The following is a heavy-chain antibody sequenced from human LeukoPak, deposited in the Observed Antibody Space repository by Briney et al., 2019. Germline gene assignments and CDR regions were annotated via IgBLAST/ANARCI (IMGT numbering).Heavy chain of an antibody. D-gene: IGHD3-10*01. CDR1: GFTFDDYA. Sequence: GGSLRLSCAASGFTFDDYAMHWVRQAPGKGLEWVSGISWNSGSIGYADSVKGRFTISRDNAKNSLYLQMNSLRAEDTALYYCAKDLAHPRGDAFDIWGQGTMVTVSS. V-gene: IGHV3-9*01. CDR3: AKDLAHPRGDAFDI. CDR2: ISWNSGSI. J-gene: IGHJ3*02.